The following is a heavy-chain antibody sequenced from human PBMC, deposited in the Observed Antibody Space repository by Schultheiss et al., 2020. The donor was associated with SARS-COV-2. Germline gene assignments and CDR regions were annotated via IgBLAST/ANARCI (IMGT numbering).Heavy chain of an antibody. V-gene: IGHV3-30*04. D-gene: IGHD3-9*01. CDR1: GFTFGSYA. Sequence: GGSLRLSCAASGFTFGSYALHCVRQAPGKGLEWVALISRDGNTKDYADSVKGRFTISRDDSKNSLYLQMNSLRAEDTAVYYCARGGDFDWLTYVGYWGQGTLVTVSS. CDR2: ISRDGNTK. CDR3: ARGGDFDWLTYVGY. J-gene: IGHJ4*02.